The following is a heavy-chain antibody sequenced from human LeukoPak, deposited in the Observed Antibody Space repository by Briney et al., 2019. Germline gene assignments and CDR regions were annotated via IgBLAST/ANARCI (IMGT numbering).Heavy chain of an antibody. CDR1: GFTFSSYE. CDR2: IYLLGDTI. V-gene: IGHV3-48*03. CDR3: VREYSDQLLWTALDY. J-gene: IGHJ4*02. Sequence: PGGSLRLSCVASGFTFSSYEMNWVRPAPGKGLEWVSYIYLLGDTIYYADSVKGRFTISRDNAKNSLFLQMSSLRPEDTAIYYCVREYSDQLLWTALDYWGQGALVTVSS. D-gene: IGHD2-2*01.